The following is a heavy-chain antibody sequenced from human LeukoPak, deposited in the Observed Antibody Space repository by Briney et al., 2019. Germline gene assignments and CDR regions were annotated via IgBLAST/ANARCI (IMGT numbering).Heavy chain of an antibody. D-gene: IGHD3-10*01. V-gene: IGHV4-4*07. CDR1: GGSISSYY. Sequence: SETLSRTCTVSGGSISSYYWSWIRQPAGKGLEWIGRIYTSGSTNYNPSLKSRVTMSVDTSKNQFSLKLSSVTAADTAVYYCARDVPGAMVRGVVIYYYYMDVWGKGTTVTVSS. CDR2: IYTSGST. CDR3: ARDVPGAMVRGVVIYYYYMDV. J-gene: IGHJ6*03.